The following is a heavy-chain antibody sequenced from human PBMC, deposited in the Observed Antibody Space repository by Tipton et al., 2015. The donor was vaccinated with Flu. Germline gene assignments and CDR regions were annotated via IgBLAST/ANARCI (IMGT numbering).Heavy chain of an antibody. V-gene: IGHV3-66*02. CDR2: IYSGGST. J-gene: IGHJ4*02. CDR3: ARDQGDGYSIDY. D-gene: IGHD5-24*01. Sequence: SLRLSCAAAGFTVSSNYMSWVRQAPGKGPEWVSVIYSGGSTYYADSVRGRFTISRDNSKNTLYLQMNSLRAEDTAVYYCARDQGDGYSIDYWGQGTLVTVSS. CDR1: GFTVSSNY.